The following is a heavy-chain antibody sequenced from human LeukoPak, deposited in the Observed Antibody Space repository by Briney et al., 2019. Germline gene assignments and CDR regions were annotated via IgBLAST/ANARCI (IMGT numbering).Heavy chain of an antibody. Sequence: ASVKVSCKASGYTFTGYYMHWVRQAPGQGLEWMGWINPNSGGTNYAQKFQGRVTMTRDTSISTAYMELSRLRFDDTAVYYCARVGYSYGQETDYWGQGTLVTVSS. CDR3: ARVGYSYGQETDY. D-gene: IGHD5-18*01. V-gene: IGHV1-2*02. CDR1: GYTFTGYY. J-gene: IGHJ4*02. CDR2: INPNSGGT.